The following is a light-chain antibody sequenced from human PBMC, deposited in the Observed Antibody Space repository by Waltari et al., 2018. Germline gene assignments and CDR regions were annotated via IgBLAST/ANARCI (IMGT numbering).Light chain of an antibody. CDR3: LQDYLDPWT. J-gene: IGKJ1*01. V-gene: IGKV1-6*01. Sequence: AIQMTQSPSPLSASVGDSVTITCRASQDIRDDLGWYQQKPGKAPNLLIYAASTCQSGVPARVSGSGSGTDFTLTINSLQPEDFATYYCLQDYLDPWTFGQGTKVEI. CDR1: QDIRDD. CDR2: AAS.